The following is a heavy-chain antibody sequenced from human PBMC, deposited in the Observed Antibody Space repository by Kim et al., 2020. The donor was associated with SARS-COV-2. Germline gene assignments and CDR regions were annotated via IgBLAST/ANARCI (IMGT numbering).Heavy chain of an antibody. CDR3: ARGVLEDYYGMDV. J-gene: IGHJ6*02. V-gene: IGHV1-2*05. Sequence: NYAQQFQGRVTMTRDTSISTAYMELSRVRSDDTVVYYCARGVLEDYYGMDVWGQGTTVTVSS. D-gene: IGHD3-16*01.